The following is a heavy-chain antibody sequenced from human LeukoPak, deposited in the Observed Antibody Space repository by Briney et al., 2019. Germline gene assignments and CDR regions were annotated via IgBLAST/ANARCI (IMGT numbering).Heavy chain of an antibody. CDR1: GFTFSTYA. J-gene: IGHJ4*02. Sequence: GGSLRLSCAASGFTFSTYAMIWVRQPPGKGLEWVSSIFPSGGEIHYADSVRGRFTISRDNSKSTLSLQMNSLRAEDTAIYYCATYRQVLLPFESWGQGTLVTVSS. CDR2: IFPSGGEI. V-gene: IGHV3-23*01. D-gene: IGHD2-8*02. CDR3: ATYRQVLLPFES.